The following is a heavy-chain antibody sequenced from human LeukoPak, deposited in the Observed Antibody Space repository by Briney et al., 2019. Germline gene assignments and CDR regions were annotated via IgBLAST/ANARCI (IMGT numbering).Heavy chain of an antibody. D-gene: IGHD2-21*02. CDR2: ISSSSSYI. Sequence: GGSLRLSCAASGFTFSSYSMNWVRQAPGKGLEWVSSISSSSSYIYYADSVKGRFTISRDNAKNSLYLQMNSLRAEDTAVYYCAKDRARCGGDCYSYYFDYWGQGTLVTVSS. CDR3: AKDRARCGGDCYSYYFDY. J-gene: IGHJ4*02. V-gene: IGHV3-21*04. CDR1: GFTFSSYS.